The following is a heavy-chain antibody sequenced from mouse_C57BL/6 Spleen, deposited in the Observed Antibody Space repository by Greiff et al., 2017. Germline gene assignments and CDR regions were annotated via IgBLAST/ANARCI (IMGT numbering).Heavy chain of an antibody. Sequence: VQRVESGAELMKPGASVKLSCKATGYTFTGYWIEWVKQRPGHGLEWIGEILPGSGSTNYNEKFKGKATFTADTSSNTAYMQLSSLTTEDSAIYYCARGRSITTEVADVDYWGQGTTLTVSS. D-gene: IGHD1-1*01. J-gene: IGHJ2*01. CDR2: ILPGSGST. V-gene: IGHV1-9*01. CDR1: GYTFTGYW. CDR3: ARGRSITTEVADVDY.